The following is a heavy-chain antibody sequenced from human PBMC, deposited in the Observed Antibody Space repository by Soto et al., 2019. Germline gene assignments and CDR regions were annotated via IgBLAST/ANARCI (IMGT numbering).Heavy chain of an antibody. V-gene: IGHV4-4*07. Sequence: PSETLSLTCTASGGSISSYDWSWIRQPAGKGLEWIGRIYTSGSTNYNPSLKSRVTMSVDTSKNQFSLKLSSVTAADTAVYYCARMDYYDSSGYGLFDYWGQGNLVTVSS. CDR2: IYTSGST. J-gene: IGHJ4*02. D-gene: IGHD3-22*01. CDR1: GGSISSYD. CDR3: ARMDYYDSSGYGLFDY.